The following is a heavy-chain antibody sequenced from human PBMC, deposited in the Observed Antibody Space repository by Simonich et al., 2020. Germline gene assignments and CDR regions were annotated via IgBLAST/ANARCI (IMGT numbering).Heavy chain of an antibody. CDR1: GYTFTGYY. Sequence: QVQLVQSGAEVKKPGASVKVSCKASGYTFTGYYMHWVRQAPGQALEWMGWINPNSGGTNYAKKFQGRVTMTRDTSISTAYMELSRLRSDDTAVYYCASSKLATIDYWGQGTLVTVSS. V-gene: IGHV1-2*02. CDR2: INPNSGGT. J-gene: IGHJ4*02. CDR3: ASSKLATIDY. D-gene: IGHD5-12*01.